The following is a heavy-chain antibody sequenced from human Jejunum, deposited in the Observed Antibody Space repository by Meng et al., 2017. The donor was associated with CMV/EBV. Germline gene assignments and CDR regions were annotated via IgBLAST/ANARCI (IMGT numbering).Heavy chain of an antibody. Sequence: SCKVSGLAFSAYRMHWVHQVAGKGLVWVSHIIGDGTTTTYADSVKGRFTISRDNAKNTLYLQMNSLRVEDTGVYYCGRGNYYAVDVWGQGTTVTVSS. CDR2: IIGDGTTT. V-gene: IGHV3-74*01. CDR1: GLAFSAYR. J-gene: IGHJ6*02. CDR3: GRGNYYAVDV.